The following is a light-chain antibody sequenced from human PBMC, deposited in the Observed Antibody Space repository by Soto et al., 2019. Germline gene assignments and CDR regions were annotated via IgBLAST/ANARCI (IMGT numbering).Light chain of an antibody. Sequence: QSVLTQPASVSGSPGQSITISCTGSGSDIGAYNYVSWYQQHPGKAPKLLIHGVTRRPSGVSSRFSASKSAYTASLTISGLQAEDEATYFCTSRTSTSPYVFGTGTKVTVL. J-gene: IGLJ1*01. CDR2: GVT. CDR3: TSRTSTSPYV. CDR1: GSDIGAYNY. V-gene: IGLV2-14*01.